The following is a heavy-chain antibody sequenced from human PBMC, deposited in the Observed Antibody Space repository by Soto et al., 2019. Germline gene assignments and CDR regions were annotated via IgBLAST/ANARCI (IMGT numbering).Heavy chain of an antibody. Sequence: QVQLQESGPGLVKPSETLSLTCTVSGGSVSSGNFYWNWIRQPPGKPLEWIGYIYYNGNTNYDPSLEGRVTISMDTSKNQFSLKLNSVTAADTAVYYCARRTVITGLNDYWGQGTLVTVSS. V-gene: IGHV4-61*01. CDR3: ARRTVITGLNDY. D-gene: IGHD3-22*01. CDR1: GGSVSSGNFY. J-gene: IGHJ4*02. CDR2: IYYNGNT.